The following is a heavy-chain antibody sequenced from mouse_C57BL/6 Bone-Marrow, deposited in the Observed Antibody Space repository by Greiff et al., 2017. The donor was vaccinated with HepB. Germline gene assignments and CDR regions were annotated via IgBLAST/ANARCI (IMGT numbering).Heavy chain of an antibody. V-gene: IGHV2-9-1*01. CDR2: IWTGGGT. CDR1: GFSLTSYA. J-gene: IGHJ1*03. D-gene: IGHD2-3*01. Sequence: VKVVESGPGLVAPSQSLSITCTVSGFSLTSYAISWVRQPPGKGLEWLGVIWTGGGTNYNSALKSRLSISKDNSKSKVFLKMNSLQTDDTARYYCASGWLLRYWYFDVWGTGTTVTVSS. CDR3: ASGWLLRYWYFDV.